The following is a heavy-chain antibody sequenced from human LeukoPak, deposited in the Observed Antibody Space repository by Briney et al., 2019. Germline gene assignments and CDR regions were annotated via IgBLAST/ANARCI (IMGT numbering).Heavy chain of an antibody. J-gene: IGHJ6*02. D-gene: IGHD3-10*01. CDR3: ERHSGQMVRGVFYGMDV. V-gene: IGHV5-51*01. CDR2: IYPGDSDT. CDR1: GYSFTSYW. Sequence: GESLKISCKGSGYSFTSYWIGWVRPMPGKGLEWMGIIYPGDSDTRYSPSFQGQVTISADKSISTAYLQWSSLKASDTAMYYCERHSGQMVRGVFYGMDVWGQGTTVTVSS.